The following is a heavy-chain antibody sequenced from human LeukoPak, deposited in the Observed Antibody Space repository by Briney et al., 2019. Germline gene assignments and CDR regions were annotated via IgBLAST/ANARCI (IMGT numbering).Heavy chain of an antibody. D-gene: IGHD4-17*01. CDR2: VYGSGGST. CDR1: GFTFNSYA. CDR3: LSRVTHFYY. J-gene: IGHJ4*02. Sequence: GGSLTLSCAASGFTFNSYAMRWLRPAPGKGRKGGSGVYGSGGSTSQAAPVKGPFTISRDNSKNTLYLQMISLRAEDTDVYYCLSRVTHFYYWGQGTLVTVSS. V-gene: IGHV3-23*01.